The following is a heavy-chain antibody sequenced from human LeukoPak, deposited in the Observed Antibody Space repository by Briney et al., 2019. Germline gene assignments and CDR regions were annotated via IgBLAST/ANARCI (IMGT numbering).Heavy chain of an antibody. CDR3: ARTGTAMGPPLDY. CDR2: INPSGGST. V-gene: IGHV1-46*01. D-gene: IGHD5-18*01. J-gene: IGHJ4*02. CDR1: GYTFTSYY. Sequence: ASXKVSCKASGYTFTSYYMHWVRQAPGQGLEWMGIINPSGGSTSYAQKLQGRVTMTRDTSTSTVYMELSSLRSEDTAVYYCARTGTAMGPPLDYWGQGTLVTVSS.